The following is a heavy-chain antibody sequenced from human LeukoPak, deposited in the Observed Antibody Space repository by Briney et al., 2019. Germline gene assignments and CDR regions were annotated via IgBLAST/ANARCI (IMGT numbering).Heavy chain of an antibody. CDR2: IYYSGST. Sequence: KPSETLSLTCTVSGGSISSYYWSWIRQPPGKGLEWIGNIYYSGSTNYNPSLKSRVTISVDTSKNQFSLKLSSVTAADTAVYYCTRGSIGYYYMDVWGKGTTVTISS. CDR3: TRGSIGYYYMDV. CDR1: GGSISSYY. V-gene: IGHV4-59*01. D-gene: IGHD3-22*01. J-gene: IGHJ6*03.